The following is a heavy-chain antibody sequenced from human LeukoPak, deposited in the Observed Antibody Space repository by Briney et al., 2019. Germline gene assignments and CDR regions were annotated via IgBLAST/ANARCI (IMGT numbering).Heavy chain of an antibody. V-gene: IGHV3-7*01. CDR3: ARDGAWTDDAFDI. D-gene: IGHD4/OR15-4a*01. Sequence: GGSLRLSCAASGFTFSSYWMSWVRQAPGKGLERVANIKKDGSEKYHVDSVKGRFTISRDNAKTSLYLQMSSLRADDTAVYYCARDGAWTDDAFDIWGQGTMVTVSS. CDR1: GFTFSSYW. J-gene: IGHJ3*02. CDR2: IKKDGSEK.